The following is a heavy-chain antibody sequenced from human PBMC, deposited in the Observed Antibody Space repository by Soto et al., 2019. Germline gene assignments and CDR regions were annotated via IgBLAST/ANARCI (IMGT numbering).Heavy chain of an antibody. V-gene: IGHV1-3*05. D-gene: IGHD3-22*01. CDR2: INAGNGNT. CDR3: ARGSGYYYWDDY. CDR1: GYTFTDYA. Sequence: QVQLVQSGVEEKKPGASVKISCKASGYTFTDYAMHWVRQAPGHRLEWMGWINAGNGNTKYSQKLQGRVTITRDTSASTDYMELSSLRSEDTAVYYCARGSGYYYWDDYWGQGTLVTVSS. J-gene: IGHJ4*02.